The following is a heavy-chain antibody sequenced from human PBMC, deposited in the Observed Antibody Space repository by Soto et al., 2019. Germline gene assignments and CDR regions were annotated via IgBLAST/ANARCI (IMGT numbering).Heavy chain of an antibody. CDR1: GYTFTSYY. CDR3: LLEWELLWPNFDY. D-gene: IGHD1-26*01. J-gene: IGHJ4*02. CDR2: INPSGGST. Sequence: ASVKVSCKASGYTFTSYYMHWVRQAPGQGLEWMGIINPSGGSTSYAQKFQGRVTMTRDTSTSTVYMELSSPRSEDTAVYYCLLEWELLWPNFDYWGQGTLVTVSS. V-gene: IGHV1-46*01.